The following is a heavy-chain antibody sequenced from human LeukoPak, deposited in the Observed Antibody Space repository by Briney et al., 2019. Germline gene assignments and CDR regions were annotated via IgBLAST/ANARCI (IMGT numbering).Heavy chain of an antibody. D-gene: IGHD6-13*01. Sequence: ASVKVSCKASGGTFSSYAISWVRQAPGQGFEWMGGIIPIFGTANYAQKFQGRVTITADESTSTAYMELSSLRSEDTAVYYCARDPPAAAGTDYFDYWGQGTLVTVSS. V-gene: IGHV1-69*01. J-gene: IGHJ4*02. CDR1: GGTFSSYA. CDR2: IIPIFGTA. CDR3: ARDPPAAAGTDYFDY.